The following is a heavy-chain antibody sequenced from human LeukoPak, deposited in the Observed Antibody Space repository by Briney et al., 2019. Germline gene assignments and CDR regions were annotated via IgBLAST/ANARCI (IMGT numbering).Heavy chain of an antibody. Sequence: SETLSLTCTVSGYSISSGYYWGWIRQPPGKGLEWIGSIYHSGSTYYNPSLKSRVTISVDTSKNQFSLKLSSVTAADTAVYYCARDLVLMVFAIEGGFDYWGQGTLVTVSS. J-gene: IGHJ4*02. CDR3: ARDLVLMVFAIEGGFDY. D-gene: IGHD2-8*01. CDR1: GYSISSGYY. V-gene: IGHV4-38-2*02. CDR2: IYHSGST.